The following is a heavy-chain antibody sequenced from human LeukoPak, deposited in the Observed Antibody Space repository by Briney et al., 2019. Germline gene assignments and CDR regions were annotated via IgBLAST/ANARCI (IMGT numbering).Heavy chain of an antibody. V-gene: IGHV4/OR15-8*01. CDR3: ASRDDSGPY. J-gene: IGHJ4*02. D-gene: IGHD4-17*01. CDR1: GGSIYSPNW. Sequence: SETLSLTCVVSGGSIYSPNWWTWFRQPPGKGLEWIGEVSHTGRTNYHPSLQSRVTISLDESKNHFSLRVTSMTAADTAVYYCASRDDSGPYWGQGTLVTVSS. CDR2: VSHTGRT.